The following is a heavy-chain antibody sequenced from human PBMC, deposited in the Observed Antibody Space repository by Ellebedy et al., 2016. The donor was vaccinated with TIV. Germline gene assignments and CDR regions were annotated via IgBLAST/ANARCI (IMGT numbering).Heavy chain of an antibody. V-gene: IGHV3-33*01. CDR1: GFSLDRYG. Sequence: PGGSLRLSCLTSGFSLDRYGIHWVRQAPGKGLEWVAVIWYDGSNRYSADSMKGRFTFSKDYPENTHYLQMNSLRAEDTAVYYCARDGSGGDWRYFDFWGQGTLVTVSS. J-gene: IGHJ4*02. CDR3: ARDGSGGDWRYFDF. CDR2: IWYDGSNR. D-gene: IGHD2-21*02.